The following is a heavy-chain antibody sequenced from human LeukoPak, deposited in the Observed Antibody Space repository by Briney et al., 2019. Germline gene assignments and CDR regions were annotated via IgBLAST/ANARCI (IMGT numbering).Heavy chain of an antibody. CDR3: ARAYYDFWSGYFAPAYYYYYYMDV. Sequence: ASVTVSCRASGYTFTGYYMHWVRQAPGQGLEWMGWINPNSGGTNYAQKFQGRVTMTRDTSISTAYMELSRLRSDDTAVYYCARAYYDFWSGYFAPAYYYYYYMDVWGKGTTVTVSS. D-gene: IGHD3-3*01. CDR1: GYTFTGYY. V-gene: IGHV1-2*02. J-gene: IGHJ6*03. CDR2: INPNSGGT.